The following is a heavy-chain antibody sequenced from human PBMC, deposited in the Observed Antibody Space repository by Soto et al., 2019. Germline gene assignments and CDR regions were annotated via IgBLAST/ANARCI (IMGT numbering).Heavy chain of an antibody. CDR1: GFTFSSYG. D-gene: IGHD4-17*01. J-gene: IGHJ4*02. CDR3: AKVSGDYLFDY. Sequence: GGSLRLSCAASGFTFSSYGMHWVRQAPGKGLEWVAVISYDGSNKYYADSVKGRFTISRDNSKNTLYLQMNSLRAEDTAVYYCAKVSGDYLFDYWGQGTLVTVSS. V-gene: IGHV3-30*18. CDR2: ISYDGSNK.